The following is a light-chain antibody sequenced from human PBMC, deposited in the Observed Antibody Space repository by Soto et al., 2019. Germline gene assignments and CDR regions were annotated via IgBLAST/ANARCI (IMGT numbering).Light chain of an antibody. V-gene: IGKV1-5*01. CDR2: DAS. CDR1: QSISSW. CDR3: QQYNSYSGT. J-gene: IGKJ1*01. Sequence: GDRVTITCRASQSISSWLAWYQQKPGKAPELLIYDASSLESGVPSRFSGSGSGTEFTLTISSLQPDDFATYYCQQYNSYSGTFGQGTKVEIK.